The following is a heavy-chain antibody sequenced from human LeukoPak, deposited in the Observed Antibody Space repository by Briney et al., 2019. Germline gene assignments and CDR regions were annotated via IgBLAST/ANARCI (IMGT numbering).Heavy chain of an antibody. D-gene: IGHD5-12*01. CDR2: IYYSGST. Sequence: SETLSLTCTVSGGSISSYYWSWIRQPPGKGLEWIGYIYYSGSTNYNPSLKSRVTISVDTSKNQFSLKLSSVTAADTAVYYCARGFIVATHYYYYYGMDVWGQGTTVNVSS. CDR3: ARGFIVATHYYYYYGMDV. J-gene: IGHJ6*02. V-gene: IGHV4-59*01. CDR1: GGSISSYY.